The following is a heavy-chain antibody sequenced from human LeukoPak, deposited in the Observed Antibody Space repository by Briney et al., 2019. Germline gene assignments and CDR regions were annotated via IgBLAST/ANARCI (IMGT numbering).Heavy chain of an antibody. J-gene: IGHJ4*02. V-gene: IGHV1-46*01. CDR1: GYTFTGYY. D-gene: IGHD3-10*01. CDR3: ARDQGGSGTLDY. CDR2: INPSGGST. Sequence: GASVKVSCKASGYTFTGYYMHWVRQAPGQGLEWMGRINPSGGSTSYAQKFQGRVTMTRDTSTSTVYMELSSLRSEDTAVYYCARDQGGSGTLDYWGQGTLVTVSS.